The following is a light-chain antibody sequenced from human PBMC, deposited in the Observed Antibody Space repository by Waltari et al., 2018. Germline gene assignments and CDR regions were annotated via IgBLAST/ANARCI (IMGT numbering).Light chain of an antibody. CDR3: QQRSNWPLYT. CDR1: QSVGNY. J-gene: IGKJ2*01. V-gene: IGKV3-11*01. Sequence: EIVLTQSPATLSLSPGERATLSCRASQSVGNYLAWYQQKPVQTPRLLIYEASTTATAIPARFSGSGSGTDFTLTISSLQPEDFAVYYCQQRSNWPLYTFGQGTKLE. CDR2: EAS.